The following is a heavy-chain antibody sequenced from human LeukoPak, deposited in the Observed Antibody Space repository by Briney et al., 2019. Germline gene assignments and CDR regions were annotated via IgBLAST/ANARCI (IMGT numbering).Heavy chain of an antibody. Sequence: ASVTVSCKASGYTFTSYSISWVRQAPGQGLEGMGWISAYNGNTNYAQKLQGRVTMTTDTYTSTAYIELRSLRSDDAAVYYCSKYYFLQQLGHFRYWGQGTLVTVSS. V-gene: IGHV1-18*01. CDR2: ISAYNGNT. CDR1: GYTFTSYS. J-gene: IGHJ4*02. D-gene: IGHD6-13*01. CDR3: SKYYFLQQLGHFRY.